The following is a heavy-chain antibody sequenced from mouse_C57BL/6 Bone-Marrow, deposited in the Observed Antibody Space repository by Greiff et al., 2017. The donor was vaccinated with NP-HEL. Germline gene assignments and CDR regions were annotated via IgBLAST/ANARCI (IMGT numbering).Heavy chain of an antibody. CDR3: ARKGWLLSWFAY. Sequence: QVQLKQSGAELARPGASVKLSCKASGYTFTSYGISWVKQRTGQGLEWIGEIYPRSGNTYYNEKFKGKATLTADKSSSTAYMELRSLTSEDSAVYFCARKGWLLSWFAYWGQGTLVTVSA. V-gene: IGHV1-81*01. J-gene: IGHJ3*01. CDR2: IYPRSGNT. D-gene: IGHD2-3*01. CDR1: GYTFTSYG.